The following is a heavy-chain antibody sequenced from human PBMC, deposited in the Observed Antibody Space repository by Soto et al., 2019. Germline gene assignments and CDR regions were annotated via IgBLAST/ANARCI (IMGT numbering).Heavy chain of an antibody. CDR3: ARRVRGPRRGFIDY. D-gene: IGHD3-10*01. Sequence: QVQLQESGPGLVKPSETLSLTCTVSGGSVSSGCYYWSWIRQPPGKGLEWIGYIYYSGSTNYNPSLKSRVTISEDTSKNQFSLKLSSVTAADTAVYYCARRVRGPRRGFIDYCGQGTLVTVSS. CDR1: GGSVSSGCYY. J-gene: IGHJ4*02. CDR2: IYYSGST. V-gene: IGHV4-61*01.